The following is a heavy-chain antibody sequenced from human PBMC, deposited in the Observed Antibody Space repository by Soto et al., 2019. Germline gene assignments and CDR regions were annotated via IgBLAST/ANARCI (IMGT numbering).Heavy chain of an antibody. J-gene: IGHJ4*02. CDR1: GVTFSSYG. CDR2: IWYDGSNK. V-gene: IGHV3-33*01. CDR3: ASGAPPSMSYFDY. D-gene: IGHD3-16*01. Sequence: PGGSLRLSCAASGVTFSSYGMHWVRQAPGKGLEWVAVIWYDGSNKYYADSVKGRFTISRDNSKNTLYLQMNSLRAEDTAVYYCASGAPPSMSYFDYWGQGTLVTVSS.